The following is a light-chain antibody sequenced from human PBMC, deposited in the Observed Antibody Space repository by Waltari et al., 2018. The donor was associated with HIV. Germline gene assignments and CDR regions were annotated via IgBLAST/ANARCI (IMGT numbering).Light chain of an antibody. CDR1: RSNIGAGYF. Sequence: QSALTQPPSVSGAPGQRVTIPCTGNRSNIGAGYFVHWYQHLPGTAPNPLVYSDITRPSGVPDRFSGSKSGTSASLVITGLQAEDEADYYCQSYDSSLRASVFGGGTKLTVL. CDR2: SDI. J-gene: IGLJ2*01. CDR3: QSYDSSLRASV. V-gene: IGLV1-40*01.